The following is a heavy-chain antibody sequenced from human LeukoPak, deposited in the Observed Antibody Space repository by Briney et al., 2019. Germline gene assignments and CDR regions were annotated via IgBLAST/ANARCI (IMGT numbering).Heavy chain of an antibody. CDR3: ARDLGAYYYDSSGSSVFDY. Sequence: PGGSQRPSCAASGFTFSSYWMSWVRQAPGKGLEWVANIKQDGSEKYYVDSVKGRFTISRDNAKNSLYLQMNSLRAEDTAVYYCARDLGAYYYDSSGSSVFDYWGQGTLVTVSS. CDR1: GFTFSSYW. V-gene: IGHV3-7*01. D-gene: IGHD3-22*01. J-gene: IGHJ4*02. CDR2: IKQDGSEK.